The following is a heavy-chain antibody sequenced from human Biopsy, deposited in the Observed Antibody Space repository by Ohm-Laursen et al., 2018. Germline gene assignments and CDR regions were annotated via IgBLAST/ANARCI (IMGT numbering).Heavy chain of an antibody. CDR1: GFIFSSYA. CDR3: AKARSGSSNSCYNY. D-gene: IGHD2-2*02. CDR2: ISDSGGST. J-gene: IGHJ4*02. Sequence: SLRLSCTASGFIFSSYAMSWVRQAPGKGLEWVSGISDSGGSTYYADSVKGRFTISRDNSKNTLYLEMNSLRAEETAIYYCAKARSGSSNSCYNYWGQGTLVIVSS. V-gene: IGHV3-23*01.